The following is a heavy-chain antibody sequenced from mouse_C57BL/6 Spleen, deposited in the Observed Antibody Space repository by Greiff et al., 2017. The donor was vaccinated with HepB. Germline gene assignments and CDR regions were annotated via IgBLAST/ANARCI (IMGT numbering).Heavy chain of an antibody. CDR2: ISSGSSTI. Sequence: DVQLVESGGGLVKPGGSLKLSCAASGFTFSDYGMHWVRQAPEKGLEWVAYISSGSSTIYYADTVKGRFTISRDNAKNTLFLQMTSLRSEDTAMYYCARFYDYDEGWFAYWGQGTLVTVSA. D-gene: IGHD2-4*01. V-gene: IGHV5-17*01. CDR3: ARFYDYDEGWFAY. CDR1: GFTFSDYG. J-gene: IGHJ3*01.